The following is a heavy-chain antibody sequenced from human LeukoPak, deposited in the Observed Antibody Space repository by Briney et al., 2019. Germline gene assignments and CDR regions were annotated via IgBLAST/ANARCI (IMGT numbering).Heavy chain of an antibody. CDR3: ARDSRGSPLY. V-gene: IGHV4-4*07. CDR2: VYTSGNT. J-gene: IGHJ4*02. Sequence: SETLSLTCTVSGDSISGYFWSWIRQLAGKGLQWIGRVYTSGNTNYNPSLKSRISMSVDTSKNQFSLKLSSVTAADTAVYYCARDSRGSPLYWGQGTLVTVSS. D-gene: IGHD3-16*01. CDR1: GDSISGYF.